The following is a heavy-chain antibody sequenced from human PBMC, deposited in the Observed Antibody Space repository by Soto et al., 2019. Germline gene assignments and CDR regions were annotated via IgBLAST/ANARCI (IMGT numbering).Heavy chain of an antibody. D-gene: IGHD2-2*01. Sequence: GGSLRLSCAASGFTFSSYGMHWVRQAPGKGLEWVAVIWHDGRNKYYADFVKGRFTISRDNSKNTLYLQMNSLRAEDTAVYYCASRSPALDYWGQGTLVTVSS. CDR3: ASRSPALDY. CDR2: IWHDGRNK. V-gene: IGHV3-33*01. J-gene: IGHJ4*02. CDR1: GFTFSSYG.